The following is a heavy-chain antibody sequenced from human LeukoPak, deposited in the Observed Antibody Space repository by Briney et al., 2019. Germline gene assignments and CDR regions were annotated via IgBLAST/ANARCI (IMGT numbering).Heavy chain of an antibody. CDR3: ARDREAAADFDY. CDR1: GGSISSYY. D-gene: IGHD6-13*01. CDR2: IYTSGST. V-gene: IGHV4-4*07. Sequence: SETLSLTCTVSGGSISSYYWSWIRQPAGKALEWIGRIYTSGSTNYNPSLKSRVTMSVDTSKNQFSLKLSSVTAADTAVFYCARDREAAADFDYWGQGTLVTVSS. J-gene: IGHJ4*02.